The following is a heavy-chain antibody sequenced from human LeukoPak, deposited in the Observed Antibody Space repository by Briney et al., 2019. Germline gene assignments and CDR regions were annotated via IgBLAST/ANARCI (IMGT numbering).Heavy chain of an antibody. CDR1: GFTFSSYT. Sequence: GSLRLSCGGSGFTFSSYTMNWVRQAPGKGLEWVASISRSAAYIYYADSVRGRFTISRDDAKKSVFLHMNSLRAEDTAVYFCATWDDYGDFVAFEYWGQGTLVTVSS. CDR2: ISRSAAYI. J-gene: IGHJ4*02. D-gene: IGHD4-17*01. V-gene: IGHV3-21*01. CDR3: ATWDDYGDFVAFEY.